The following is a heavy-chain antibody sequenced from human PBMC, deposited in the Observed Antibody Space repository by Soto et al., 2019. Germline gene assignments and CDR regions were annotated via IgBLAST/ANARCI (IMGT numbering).Heavy chain of an antibody. D-gene: IGHD3-10*02. CDR2: INPNSGGT. CDR3: ARDKEILLFGEKGALDY. CDR1: GYTFTGYY. V-gene: IGHV1-2*02. Sequence: ASVKVSCKASGYTFTGYYMHWVRQAPGQGLEWMGWINPNSGGTNYAQKFQGRVTMTRDTSISTAYMELSRLRSDDTAVYYCARDKEILLFGEKGALDYWGQGTLVTVSS. J-gene: IGHJ4*02.